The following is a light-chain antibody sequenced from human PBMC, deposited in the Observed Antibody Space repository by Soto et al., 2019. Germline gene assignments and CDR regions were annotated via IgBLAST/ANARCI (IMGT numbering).Light chain of an antibody. Sequence: EIALTQSPGTLSLSPGERATLSCRASQNVSSNYLAWYQQRPGQAPRLLMYGAFIRATGIPDRISGSGSGTDFTVTISRLEPEDFAVYYCQYYGGYYGSSPRYTFGQGTKLDIK. J-gene: IGKJ2*01. CDR2: GAF. V-gene: IGKV3-20*01. CDR1: QNVSSNY. CDR3: QYYGGYYGSSPRYT.